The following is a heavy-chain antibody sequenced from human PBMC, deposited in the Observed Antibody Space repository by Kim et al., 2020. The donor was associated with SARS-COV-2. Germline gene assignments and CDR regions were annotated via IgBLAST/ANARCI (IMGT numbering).Heavy chain of an antibody. CDR2: ISGGGRSS. D-gene: IGHD2-2*01. V-gene: IGHV3-23*01. J-gene: IGHJ5*01. CDR1: GFTFNTYA. Sequence: GGSLRLSCAASGFTFNTYAMSWVRQAPGKGLEWVSDISGGGRSSYYADSVKGRFTIFRDNSKSTLYLQMNSLRAEDTAIYYCAKHQGGNNWFNSWGQGTL. CDR3: AKHQGGNNWFNS.